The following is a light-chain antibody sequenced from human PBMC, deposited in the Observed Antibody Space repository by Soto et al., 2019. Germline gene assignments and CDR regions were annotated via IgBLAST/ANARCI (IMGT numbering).Light chain of an antibody. CDR1: QSFSSSY. V-gene: IGKV3D-20*02. J-gene: IGKJ5*01. CDR3: QQRGDWPPIT. CDR2: GTS. Sequence: ENVLTQSPGTLSLSPGERATLSFSASQSFSSSYLAWYQQKPGQAPRLLIYGTSTRATGVPDRFSGSGSQTDFTLTISSLEPEDFAVYYCQQRGDWPPITFGQGTRLEI.